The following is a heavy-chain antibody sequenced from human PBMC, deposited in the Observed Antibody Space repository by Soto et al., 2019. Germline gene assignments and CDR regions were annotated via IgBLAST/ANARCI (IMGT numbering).Heavy chain of an antibody. D-gene: IGHD1-26*01. Sequence: GXSVKVSCKASVYTFTSYGISWVRQAPGQGLEWMGWISAYNGNTNYAQKLQGRVTMTTDTSTSTAYMELRSLRSDDTAVYYCARGGKSGSYTGYYYYYGMDVWGQGTTVTVSS. J-gene: IGHJ6*02. CDR3: ARGGKSGSYTGYYYYYGMDV. CDR2: ISAYNGNT. V-gene: IGHV1-18*01. CDR1: VYTFTSYG.